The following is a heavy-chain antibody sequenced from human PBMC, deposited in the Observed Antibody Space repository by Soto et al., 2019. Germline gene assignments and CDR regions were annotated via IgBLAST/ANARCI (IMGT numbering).Heavy chain of an antibody. D-gene: IGHD7-27*01. Sequence: EVQLVESGGGLVKPGESLRLSCTASGFNFGAFSLSWVRQAPGKGLEWVSSIDPTSTEIHYADSVEGRFSVYRDGTKNSLYLQMISLRFEDTGVYYCARDYLTGDPREAFDSWGQGTLVTVSS. CDR3: ARDYLTGDPREAFDS. V-gene: IGHV3-21*01. J-gene: IGHJ4*02. CDR1: GFNFGAFS. CDR2: IDPTSTEI.